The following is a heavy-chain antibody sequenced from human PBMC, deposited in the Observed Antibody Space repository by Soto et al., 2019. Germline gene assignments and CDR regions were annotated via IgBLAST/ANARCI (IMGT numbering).Heavy chain of an antibody. CDR3: GRGASGSYRLDY. CDR2: INSDGSST. CDR1: GFTFSSYW. V-gene: IGHV3-74*01. J-gene: IGHJ4*02. D-gene: IGHD3-10*01. Sequence: EVQLVESGGCLVQPGESLRLSCAASGFTFSSYWMHWVRQAPGKGLVWVSRINSDGSSTNYADYVKGQFTISRDNAKNTLYLQMNSLRAEDTAVYYCGRGASGSYRLDYWGQGTLGTVSS.